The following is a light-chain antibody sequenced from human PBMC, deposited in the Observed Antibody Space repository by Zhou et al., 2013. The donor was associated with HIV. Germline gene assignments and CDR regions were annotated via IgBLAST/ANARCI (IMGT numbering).Light chain of an antibody. CDR3: QQYNSYPWT. Sequence: DVQMTQSPATLSASVGDRVTIACRASQSASKWLAWYQQIPGKAPKLLIYKASSLESGVPSRFSGSGSGTEFTLTISSLQPDDFAAYYCQQYNSYPWTFGQGTKVEIK. V-gene: IGKV1-5*03. CDR1: QSASKW. CDR2: KAS. J-gene: IGKJ1*01.